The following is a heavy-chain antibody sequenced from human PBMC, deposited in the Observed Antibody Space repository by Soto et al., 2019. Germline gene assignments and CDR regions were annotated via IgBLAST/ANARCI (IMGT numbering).Heavy chain of an antibody. D-gene: IGHD1-20*01. V-gene: IGHV1-18*04. J-gene: IGHJ5*02. Sequence: QVQLVQSGAEVKKPGASVKVSCKASGYTFTNYGISWVRQAPGQGLEWMGWISTNTGHTDYARNLRGRVTMTTDASTTTAYMELRSLTSDDTAIYFCAREVYRQVDHWGQGTLVTVSS. CDR2: ISTNTGHT. CDR3: AREVYRQVDH. CDR1: GYTFTNYG.